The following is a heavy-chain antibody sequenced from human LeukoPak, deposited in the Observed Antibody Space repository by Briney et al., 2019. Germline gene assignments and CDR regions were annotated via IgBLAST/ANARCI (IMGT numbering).Heavy chain of an antibody. V-gene: IGHV3-74*01. CDR1: GFTFSSYW. CDR2: INGDGSTT. J-gene: IGHJ4*02. Sequence: GGSLRLSCAASGFTFSSYWMHWVRQAPGKGLVWVSHINGDGSTTSYADSVKGRFTISRDNAKNTLYLQVNNLRAEDTAVYYCARGPNSNWSGLDFWGQGTLLTVSS. CDR3: ARGPNSNWSGLDF. D-gene: IGHD6-6*01.